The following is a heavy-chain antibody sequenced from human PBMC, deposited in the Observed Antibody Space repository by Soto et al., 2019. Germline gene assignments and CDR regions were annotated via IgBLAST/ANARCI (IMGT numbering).Heavy chain of an antibody. CDR1: GFTFNTYA. CDR3: AKNGDFWSWGMDV. V-gene: IGHV3-23*01. CDR2: ISESGDGT. J-gene: IGHJ6*02. D-gene: IGHD3-3*01. Sequence: GGSLRLSCAASGFTFNTYAMTWVRQAPGKGLEWVSLISESGDGTYYADSVKGRFTISGDNSQRTLNLQMNSLRAEDTAVYYCAKNGDFWSWGMDVWGQGTTVTVSS.